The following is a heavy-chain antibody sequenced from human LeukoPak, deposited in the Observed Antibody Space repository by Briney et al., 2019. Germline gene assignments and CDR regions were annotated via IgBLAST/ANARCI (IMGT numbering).Heavy chain of an antibody. CDR3: AKDTSSSWEGDFDY. V-gene: IGHV3-9*01. D-gene: IGHD6-13*01. CDR2: ISWNSGSI. CDR1: GFTFDDYA. J-gene: IGHJ4*02. Sequence: GRSLRLSCAASGFTFDDYAMHWVRQAPGKGLEWVSGISWNSGSIGYADSVKGRFTISRDNAKNSLYLQMNSLRAEDTALYYCAKDTSSSWEGDFDYWGQGTLVTVA.